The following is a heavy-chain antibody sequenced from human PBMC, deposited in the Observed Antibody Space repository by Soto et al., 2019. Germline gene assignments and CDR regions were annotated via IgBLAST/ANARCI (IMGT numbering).Heavy chain of an antibody. V-gene: IGHV1-24*01. CDR3: VGGPASPINYYYYYMDV. Sequence: ASVKVSCKVSGYTLTELSMHWVRQAPGKGLEWMGGFDPEDGETIYAQKFQGRVTMTEDTSTDTAYMELSSLRSEDTAVYYCVGGPASPINYYYYYMDVWGKGTTVTVSS. CDR2: FDPEDGET. J-gene: IGHJ6*03. CDR1: GYTLTELS. D-gene: IGHD2-15*01.